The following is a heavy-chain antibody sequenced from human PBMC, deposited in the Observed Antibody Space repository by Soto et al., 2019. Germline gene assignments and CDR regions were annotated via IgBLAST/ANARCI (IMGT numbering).Heavy chain of an antibody. V-gene: IGHV1-46*01. J-gene: IGHJ4*02. Sequence: QVHLVQSGAEVKKPGASVKVSCKESGYTFTRYFMHWVRQAPGQGLDWMGLINPAGVTTSYSQKFQGRVTLTRDTSTSTIYMELTSLTSEDTAVYFCARDGTFDFWGQGTQVTVSS. D-gene: IGHD1-7*01. CDR2: INPAGVTT. CDR1: GYTFTRYF. CDR3: ARDGTFDF.